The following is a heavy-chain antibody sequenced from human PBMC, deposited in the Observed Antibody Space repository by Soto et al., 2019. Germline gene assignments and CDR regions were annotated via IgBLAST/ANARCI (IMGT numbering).Heavy chain of an antibody. D-gene: IGHD6-19*01. CDR1: GGSISSYY. V-gene: IGHV4-59*01. CDR2: IYYSGST. Sequence: SETLSLTCTVSGGSISSYYWSWIRQPPGKGLEWIGYIYYSGSTNYNPSLKSRVTISVDTSKNQFSLKLSSVTAADTAVYYCARTRSPYSSGWYGIEFDYWGQGTLVTVSS. J-gene: IGHJ4*02. CDR3: ARTRSPYSSGWYGIEFDY.